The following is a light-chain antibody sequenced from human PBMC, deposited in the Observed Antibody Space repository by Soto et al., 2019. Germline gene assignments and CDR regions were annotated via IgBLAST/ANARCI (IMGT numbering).Light chain of an antibody. J-gene: IGKJ4*01. Sequence: EIALAQSPATLSVSPGERATLSCRASQRVRSSYLAWYQQKPGQAPRLLIYGASSRATGIPDRFSGSGSGTDFTLTISRLEPEDFAVYFCQQYGSSPLTFGGGTKVDIK. CDR3: QQYGSSPLT. V-gene: IGKV3-20*01. CDR2: GAS. CDR1: QRVRSSY.